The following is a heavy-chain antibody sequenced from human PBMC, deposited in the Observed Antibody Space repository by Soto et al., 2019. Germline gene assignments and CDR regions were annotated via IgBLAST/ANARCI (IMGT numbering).Heavy chain of an antibody. D-gene: IGHD4-4*01. V-gene: IGHV3-48*03. CDR1: GFTFSSYE. Sequence: EVQLVESGGGLVQAGGSLRLFCAVSGFTFSSYEMNWVRQAPGKGLEWVSYIGTSVKTIYYAESVRGRFTISRDNAKNSLYLQMNSLRAEDTSVYFCARDPAIYSGKFDYGFDVWGRGPTVTVSS. J-gene: IGHJ6*02. CDR2: IGTSVKTI. CDR3: ARDPAIYSGKFDYGFDV.